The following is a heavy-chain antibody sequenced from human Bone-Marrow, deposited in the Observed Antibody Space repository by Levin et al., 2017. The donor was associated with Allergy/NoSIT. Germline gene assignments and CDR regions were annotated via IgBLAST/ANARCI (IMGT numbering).Heavy chain of an antibody. CDR1: GFTFSSYS. CDR3: ARDRSGCSSTSCYIPSFGAFDI. Sequence: GGSLRLSCAASGFTFSSYSMNWVRQAPGKGLEWVSYISSSSSTIYYADSVKGRFTISRDNAKNSLYLQMNSLRDEDTAVYYCARDRSGCSSTSCYIPSFGAFDIWGQGTMVTVSS. V-gene: IGHV3-48*02. D-gene: IGHD2-2*01. J-gene: IGHJ3*02. CDR2: ISSSSSTI.